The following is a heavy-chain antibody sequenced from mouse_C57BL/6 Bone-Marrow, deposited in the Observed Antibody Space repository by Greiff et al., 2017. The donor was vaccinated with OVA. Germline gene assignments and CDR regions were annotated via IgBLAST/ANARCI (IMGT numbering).Heavy chain of an antibody. CDR1: GYTFTSYD. CDR2: IYPSDGST. D-gene: IGHD2-14*01. CDR3: ARDGSGTSYWYFDV. J-gene: IGHJ1*03. V-gene: IGHV1-85*01. Sequence: VQGVESGPELVKPGASVKLSCKASGYTFTSYDINWVKQRPGQGLEWIGWIYPSDGSTKDNEKFKGKATLTVDTSSSTAYMELHSLTSEGAAVYFGARDGSGTSYWYFDVWGTGTTVTVSS.